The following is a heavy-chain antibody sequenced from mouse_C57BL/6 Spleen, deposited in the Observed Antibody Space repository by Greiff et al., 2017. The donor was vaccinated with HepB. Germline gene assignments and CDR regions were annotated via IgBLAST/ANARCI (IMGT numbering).Heavy chain of an antibody. CDR2: VYPGNSDT. V-gene: IGHV1-5*01. CDR3: TRPSTVVATGAMDY. CDR1: GYTFTSYW. J-gene: IGHJ4*01. Sequence: EVQLQQSGTVLARPGASVKMSCKTSGYTFTSYWMHWVKQRPGQGLEWIGAVYPGNSDTSYNQKFKGKAKLTAVTSASTAYMELSSLTNEDSAVYYCTRPSTVVATGAMDYWGQGTSVTVSS. D-gene: IGHD1-1*01.